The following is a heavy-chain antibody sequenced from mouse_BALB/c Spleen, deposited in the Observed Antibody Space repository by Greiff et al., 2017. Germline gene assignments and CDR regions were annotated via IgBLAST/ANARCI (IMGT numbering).Heavy chain of an antibody. V-gene: IGHV1S34*01. Sequence: LVKTGASVKISCKASGYSFTGYYMHWVKQSHGKSLEWIGYISCYNGATSYNQKFKGKATFTVDTSSSTAYMQFNSLTSEDTAVYYCNALTGPLFAYWGQGTLVTVSA. CDR2: ISCYNGAT. J-gene: IGHJ3*01. CDR1: GYSFTGYY. D-gene: IGHD4-1*01. CDR3: NALTGPLFAY.